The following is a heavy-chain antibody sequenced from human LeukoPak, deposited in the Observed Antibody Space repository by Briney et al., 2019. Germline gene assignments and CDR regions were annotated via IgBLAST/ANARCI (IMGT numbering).Heavy chain of an antibody. CDR3: TRGRVTMIRGVIAYFDY. Sequence: GSLRLSCTASGFTVGDYAMSWVRQAPGKGLEWVGFIRSKAYGGTTEYAASVKGRFTISRDDSKSIAYLQMNSLKTEDTAVYYCTRGRVTMIRGVIAYFDYWGQGTLVTVSS. CDR1: GFTVGDYA. CDR2: IRSKAYGGTT. V-gene: IGHV3-49*04. J-gene: IGHJ4*02. D-gene: IGHD3-10*01.